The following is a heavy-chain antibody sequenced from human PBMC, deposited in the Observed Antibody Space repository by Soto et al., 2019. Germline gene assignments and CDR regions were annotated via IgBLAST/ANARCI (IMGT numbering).Heavy chain of an antibody. J-gene: IGHJ6*02. CDR2: INPNNGGT. V-gene: IGHV1-2*02. CDR3: AKGESSSAVSYSYYGLDV. Sequence: ASVKVSCKASGYIFSDYYIQWVRQAPGQGLECMGWINPNNGGTTYAQKFHGRVTMTRDTSISTAYMELSRLRSDDTAVYFCAKGESSSAVSYSYYGLDVWGQGTTVTVSS. D-gene: IGHD6-6*01. CDR1: GYIFSDYY.